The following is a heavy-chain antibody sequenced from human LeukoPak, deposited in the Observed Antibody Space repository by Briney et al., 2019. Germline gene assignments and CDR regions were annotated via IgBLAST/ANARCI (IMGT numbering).Heavy chain of an antibody. V-gene: IGHV4-39*01. CDR3: ARLVGF. CDR1: GDSISSSNYY. J-gene: IGHJ4*02. CDR2: VYHSGSA. Sequence: PSETLSLTCTVSGDSISSSNYYWGWIRQPPGKGLEWIGSVYHSGSAAYNPSLKSRVTKSLDASKNQFFLQLTSVTAADTAVYYCARLVGFWGQGTLVIVSS. D-gene: IGHD6-6*01.